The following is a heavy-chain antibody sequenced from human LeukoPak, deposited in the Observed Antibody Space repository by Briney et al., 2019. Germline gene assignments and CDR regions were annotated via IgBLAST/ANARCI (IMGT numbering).Heavy chain of an antibody. CDR3: ASRYCGSTSCSPVIDY. D-gene: IGHD2-2*01. CDR2: TKQDGSEK. J-gene: IGHJ4*02. CDR1: GFTFSSYW. V-gene: IGHV3-7*01. Sequence: PGGSLRLSCAASGFTFSSYWMSWVRQAPGKGLEWVANTKQDGSEKYYVDSVKGRFTISKDNAKNSLYLQMNNLRAEDTAVYYCASRYCGSTSCSPVIDYWGQGTLVTVSS.